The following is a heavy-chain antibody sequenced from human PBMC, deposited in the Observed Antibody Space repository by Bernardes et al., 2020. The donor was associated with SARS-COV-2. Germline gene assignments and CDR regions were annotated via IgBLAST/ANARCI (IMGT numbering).Heavy chain of an antibody. CDR1: GFTFSSRS. Sequence: GGSLRLSREVSGFTFSSRSMNWVRQAPGKGLEWVSYISSSSGTKNYADSVKGRFTISRDNAKSSLYLQMNTLRAEDTAVYYCASGYYYDSSGLYSGFWGQGTLVTVSS. D-gene: IGHD3-22*01. J-gene: IGHJ4*02. CDR3: ASGYYYDSSGLYSGF. CDR2: ISSSSGTK. V-gene: IGHV3-48*01.